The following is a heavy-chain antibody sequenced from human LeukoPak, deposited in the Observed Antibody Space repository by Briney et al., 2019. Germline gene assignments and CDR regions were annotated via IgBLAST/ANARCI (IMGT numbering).Heavy chain of an antibody. D-gene: IGHD2-15*01. V-gene: IGHV3-13*01. CDR1: GFTFSSYD. Sequence: PGGSLRLSCAASGFTFSSYDMHWVRQATGKGLEWVSTIGTAGDTYYPGSVKGRFTISRENAKNSLYLQMNSLRAGDTAVYYCARARVSGYCSGGSRYYFDYWGQGTLVTVSS. CDR3: ARARVSGYCSGGSRYYFDY. J-gene: IGHJ4*02. CDR2: IGTAGDT.